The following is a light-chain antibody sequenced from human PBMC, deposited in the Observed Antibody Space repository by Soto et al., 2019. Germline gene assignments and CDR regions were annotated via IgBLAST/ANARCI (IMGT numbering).Light chain of an antibody. CDR3: QHFNSCPLL. J-gene: IGKJ1*01. V-gene: IGKV3-15*01. Sequence: EIVMTQSPAMLSVSPGERATLSCRASQNVNNRLAWYQQKAGQPPRLLIYGASTRATGIPARFSGSGSGTEFTLTISSLQSEDFAVYYCQHFNSCPLLFGQGTKVDIK. CDR1: QNVNNR. CDR2: GAS.